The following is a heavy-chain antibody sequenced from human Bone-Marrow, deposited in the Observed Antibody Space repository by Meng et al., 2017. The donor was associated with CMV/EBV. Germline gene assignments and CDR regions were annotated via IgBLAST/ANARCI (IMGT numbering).Heavy chain of an antibody. CDR1: GFTFSSYS. V-gene: IGHV3-48*04. D-gene: IGHD6-13*01. Sequence: GESLKISCAASGFTFSSYSMNWVRQAPGKGLEWVSYISSSSSTIYYADSVKGRFTISRDNAKTSLYLQMNSLRAEDTAVYYCARDREGGSSWYYYYGMDVWGQGTTVTVSS. CDR3: ARDREGGSSWYYYYGMDV. CDR2: ISSSSSTI. J-gene: IGHJ6*02.